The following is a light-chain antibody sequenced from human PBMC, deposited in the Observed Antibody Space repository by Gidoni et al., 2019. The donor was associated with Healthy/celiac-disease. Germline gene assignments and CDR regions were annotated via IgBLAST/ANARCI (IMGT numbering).Light chain of an antibody. Sequence: EMVWTQSPATLSLSPGERATLSCRASKSVSCYLAWYQQKPGQAPRLLIYDASNRATGIPARFSGSGSGTDFTLTISRLEPEDFAVYYCQQRSNWPCSFGQGTKLEIK. J-gene: IGKJ2*04. V-gene: IGKV3-11*01. CDR3: QQRSNWPCS. CDR1: KSVSCY. CDR2: DAS.